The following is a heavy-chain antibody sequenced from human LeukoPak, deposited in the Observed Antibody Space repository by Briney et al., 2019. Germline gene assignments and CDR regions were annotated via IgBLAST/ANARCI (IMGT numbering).Heavy chain of an antibody. Sequence: PSEPLSLPCTVSGGSTSIYYWSGIRQPPGKGLECIGYIYYSGSTNYNPSLKSRVTISVDTSKNQFSLKLSSVTAADTAVYYWARRLRYFDWLPQPPVDYWGQGTLVTFSS. CDR3: ARRLRYFDWLPQPPVDY. CDR1: GGSTSIYY. D-gene: IGHD3-9*01. J-gene: IGHJ4*02. V-gene: IGHV4-59*13. CDR2: IYYSGST.